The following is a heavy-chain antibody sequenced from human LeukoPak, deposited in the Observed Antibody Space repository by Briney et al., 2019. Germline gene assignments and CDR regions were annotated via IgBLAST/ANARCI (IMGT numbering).Heavy chain of an antibody. CDR3: ARAGGRSWFDP. CDR2: ISAYNGNT. Sequence: ASVKVSCKASGCTFTSYGISWVRQAPGQGLEWMGWISAYNGNTNYAQKLQGRVTMTTDTSTSTAYMEVSRLTSDDTAVYYCARAGGRSWFDPWGQGTLVTVSS. CDR1: GCTFTSYG. V-gene: IGHV1-18*01. J-gene: IGHJ5*02.